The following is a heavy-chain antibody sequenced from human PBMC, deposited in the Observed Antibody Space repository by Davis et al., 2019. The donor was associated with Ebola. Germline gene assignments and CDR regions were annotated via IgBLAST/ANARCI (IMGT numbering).Heavy chain of an antibody. CDR1: DYTFTSYG. CDR2: ITPYNGNT. V-gene: IGHV1-18*01. CDR3: ARVIRGLSNVDY. D-gene: IGHD1-26*01. Sequence: ASVKVPCKASDYTFTSYGVSWVRQAPGQGLEWMGWITPYNGNTNYAQKFQGRVTMTTDTSTSTAYMELRSLRSDDTAVYYCARVIRGLSNVDYWGLGTLVTV. J-gene: IGHJ4*02.